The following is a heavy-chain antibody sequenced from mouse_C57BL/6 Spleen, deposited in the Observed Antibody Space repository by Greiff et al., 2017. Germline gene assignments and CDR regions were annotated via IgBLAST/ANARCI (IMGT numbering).Heavy chain of an antibody. V-gene: IGHV1-64*01. CDR2: IHPNSGST. D-gene: IGHD2-2*01. CDR1: GYTFTSYW. CDR3: ARSWYGYDDWYVDV. Sequence: QVQLKQPGAELVKPGASVKLSCKASGYTFTSYWMHWVKQRPGQGLEWIGMIHPNSGSTNYNEKFKSKATLTVDKSSSTAYMQLSSLTSEDSAVYYGARSWYGYDDWYVDVWGTGTTVTVSS. J-gene: IGHJ1*03.